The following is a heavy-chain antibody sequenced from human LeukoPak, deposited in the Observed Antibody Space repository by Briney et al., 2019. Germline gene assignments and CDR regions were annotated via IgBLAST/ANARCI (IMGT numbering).Heavy chain of an antibody. Sequence: PGGSLSLSCAAFGFTINSYDMSWVRQAPGKGLELVSVISDNGGGTYYADSVKGRFTISRDNSKNTLYLQMNSLRAEDTAVYYCARDYYDNSGYRYWGQGTLVTVSS. D-gene: IGHD3-22*01. CDR1: GFTINSYD. V-gene: IGHV3-23*01. J-gene: IGHJ4*02. CDR2: ISDNGGGT. CDR3: ARDYYDNSGYRY.